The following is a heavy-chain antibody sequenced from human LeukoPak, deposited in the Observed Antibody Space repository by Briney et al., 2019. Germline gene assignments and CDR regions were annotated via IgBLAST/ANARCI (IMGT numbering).Heavy chain of an antibody. CDR3: ARHPGGYWTAFDI. V-gene: IGHV4-39*01. J-gene: IGHJ3*02. D-gene: IGHD3-22*01. CDR1: GDSIRSTIYY. Sequence: SETLSLTCTVSGDSIRSTIYYWGWIRQPPGKGLEWIGSVYSSGSTYYNPSLKSRVTISVDTSKNQFSLKLSSVTAADTAVYYCARHPGGYWTAFDIWGQGTMVTVSS. CDR2: VYSSGST.